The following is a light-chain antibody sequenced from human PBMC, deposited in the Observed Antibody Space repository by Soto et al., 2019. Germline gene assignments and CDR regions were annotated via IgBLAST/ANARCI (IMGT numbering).Light chain of an antibody. CDR1: SSSIGNNR. J-gene: IGLJ3*02. V-gene: IGLV1-44*01. Sequence: QSVLTQPPSASGTPGQRVTISCSGTSSSIGNNRVNWYQQIPGTAPKLLIYSNIQRPSGVPDRFSGSKSGTSASLAITGLQSEDEADYYCSTWEDTLKGPVFGGGTTLAVL. CDR2: SNI. CDR3: STWEDTLKGPV.